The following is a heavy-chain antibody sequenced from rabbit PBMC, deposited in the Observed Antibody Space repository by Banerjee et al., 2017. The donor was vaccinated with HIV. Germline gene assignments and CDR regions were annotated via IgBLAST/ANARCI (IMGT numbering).Heavy chain of an antibody. CDR1: GFSYSGGHP. CDR3: ASGAGSSNSYYGMDL. J-gene: IGHJ6*01. D-gene: IGHD8-1*01. Sequence: QSLEESGGDLVKPGASLTLTCKASGFSYSGGHPMCWVRQAPGKGLEWIACIYTGDGNTYYASWAKGRFTISKTSSTTVTLQMTSLTAADTATYFCASGAGSSNSYYGMDLWGPGTLVTVS. CDR2: IYTGDGNT. V-gene: IGHV1S40*01.